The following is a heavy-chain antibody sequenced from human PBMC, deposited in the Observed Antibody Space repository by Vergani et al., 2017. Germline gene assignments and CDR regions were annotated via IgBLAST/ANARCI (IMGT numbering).Heavy chain of an antibody. CDR1: GFTFDDYA. V-gene: IGHV3-23*04. D-gene: IGHD6-6*01. Sequence: EVQLVESGGGLVQPGRSLRLSCAASGFTFDDYAMHWVRQAPGKGLEWVSAISGSGGSTYYADSVKGRFTISRDNSKNTLYLQMNSLRAEDTAVYYCAKIPTRIAARPGFDYWGQGTLVTVSS. J-gene: IGHJ4*02. CDR3: AKIPTRIAARPGFDY. CDR2: ISGSGGST.